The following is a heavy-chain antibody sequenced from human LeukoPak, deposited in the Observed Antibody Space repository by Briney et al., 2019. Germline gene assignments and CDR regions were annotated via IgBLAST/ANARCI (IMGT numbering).Heavy chain of an antibody. Sequence: PGGSLGLSCAASGFSFSSYWMHWVRQAPGKGPMWVSRINSDGSSTSYADSVKGRFTISRDNAKNTLYLQMNSLRGEDTAVYYCASSSAGPNWFDPWGQGTLVTVSS. J-gene: IGHJ5*02. CDR3: ASSSAGPNWFDP. V-gene: IGHV3-74*01. CDR2: INSDGSST. CDR1: GFSFSSYW. D-gene: IGHD3-10*01.